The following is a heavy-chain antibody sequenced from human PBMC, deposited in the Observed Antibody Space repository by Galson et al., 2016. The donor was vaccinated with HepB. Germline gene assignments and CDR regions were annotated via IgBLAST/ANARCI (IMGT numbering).Heavy chain of an antibody. J-gene: IGHJ4*02. Sequence: SLRLSCAASGFTFGNYAMSWFRQAPGKGLEWVGFIRSNSYGGTTEYAASVKGSFTISRDDSKSIVYLQMNSLKTEDTAVYYCSRVVGLDYDFWSDYPGFDYWGQGALVTVSS. D-gene: IGHD3-3*01. CDR3: SRVVGLDYDFWSDYPGFDY. CDR1: GFTFGNYA. CDR2: IRSNSYGGTT. V-gene: IGHV3-49*03.